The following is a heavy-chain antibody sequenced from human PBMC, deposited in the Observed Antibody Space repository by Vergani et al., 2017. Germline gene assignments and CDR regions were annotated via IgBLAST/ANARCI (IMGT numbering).Heavy chain of an antibody. D-gene: IGHD4-23*01. V-gene: IGHV3-48*04. CDR3: ARQDYGGNSAY. J-gene: IGHJ4*02. Sequence: VQLVESGGGVVQPGRSLRLSCAASGFTFSSYGMHWVRQAPGKGLEWVSYISSSSSTIYYADSVKGRFTISRDNAKNSLYLQMNSLRAEDTAVYYCARQDYGGNSAYWGQGTLVTVSS. CDR1: GFTFSSYG. CDR2: ISSSSSTI.